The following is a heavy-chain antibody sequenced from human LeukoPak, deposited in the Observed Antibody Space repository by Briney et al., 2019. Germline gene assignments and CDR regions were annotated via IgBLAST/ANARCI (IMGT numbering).Heavy chain of an antibody. CDR1: GFTFSSYA. V-gene: IGHV3-23*01. Sequence: GGSLRLSCAASGFTFSSYAISWVRQAPGKGLEWVSAISGSGGSTYYADSVKGRFTISRDNAKNSLYLQMNSLRAEDTAVYYCARDLSSSSSCFDYWGQGTLVTVSS. CDR3: ARDLSSSSSCFDY. CDR2: ISGSGGST. J-gene: IGHJ4*02. D-gene: IGHD6-13*01.